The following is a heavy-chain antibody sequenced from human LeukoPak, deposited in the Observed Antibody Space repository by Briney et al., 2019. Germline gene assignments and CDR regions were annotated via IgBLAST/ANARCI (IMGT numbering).Heavy chain of an antibody. CDR1: GGSVSSDNYF. Sequence: PSETLSLTCTVSGGSVSSDNYFWSWIRQPAGKGLEWIGRVSISENINYNPSLQSRVSLSLDASKNQFSLKLSSVTAADTAVYYCARAEGGYGVDPWGQGTLVTVSS. CDR2: VSISENI. V-gene: IGHV4-61*02. J-gene: IGHJ5*02. CDR3: ARAEGGYGVDP. D-gene: IGHD5-12*01.